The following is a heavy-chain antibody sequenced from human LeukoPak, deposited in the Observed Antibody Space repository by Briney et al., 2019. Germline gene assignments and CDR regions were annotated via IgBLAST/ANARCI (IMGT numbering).Heavy chain of an antibody. D-gene: IGHD1-26*01. V-gene: IGHV3-23*01. Sequence: GGSLRLSCAASGFTFSSYAMSWVRQAPGKGLEWVSAISGSGGSTYYADSVKGRFTISRDNSKNTLYLQMGSLRAEDMAVYYCARGPSPLVGATRIDYWGQGTLVTVSS. CDR1: GFTFSSYA. CDR3: ARGPSPLVGATRIDY. J-gene: IGHJ4*02. CDR2: ISGSGGST.